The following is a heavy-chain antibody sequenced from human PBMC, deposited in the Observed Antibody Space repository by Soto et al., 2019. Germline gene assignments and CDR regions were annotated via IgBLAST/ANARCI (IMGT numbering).Heavy chain of an antibody. CDR2: IYHSGDT. CDR3: ARSTFRHAFDI. CDR1: GDSNSSHY. J-gene: IGHJ3*02. Sequence: SETLSLTCTVSGDSNSSHYWTWIRQPPGKGLEWIVHIYHSGDTNYNPSLGSRVSISLDTSKKQCCLKLTSVTAADTAVYFCARSTFRHAFDIWGQGTMVTVSS. V-gene: IGHV4-59*11. D-gene: IGHD2-21*01.